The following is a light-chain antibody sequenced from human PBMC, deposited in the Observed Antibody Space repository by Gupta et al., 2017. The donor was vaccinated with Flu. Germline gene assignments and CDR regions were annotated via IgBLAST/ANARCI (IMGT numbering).Light chain of an antibody. V-gene: IGLV2-11*01. CDR2: DVN. Sequence: QSALTQPRSVSGSPGQSVTISCTGTTSNIGGYNSVSWYQQHPGRAPKLMMYDVNQRPSGVPERFSGSTSGNTASLTISGLQAEDEADFYCCSYADGHTFVFGPGTKVTVL. CDR3: CSYADGHTFV. J-gene: IGLJ1*01. CDR1: TSNIGGYNS.